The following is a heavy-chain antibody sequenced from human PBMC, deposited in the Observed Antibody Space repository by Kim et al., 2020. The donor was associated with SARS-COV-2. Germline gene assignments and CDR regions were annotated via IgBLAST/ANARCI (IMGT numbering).Heavy chain of an antibody. CDR3: LGGVPADLVLG. J-gene: IGHJ4*02. CDR1: GGSISSSSYY. Sequence: SETLSLTCTVSGGSISSSSYYWGWIRQPPGKGLEWIGSIYYSGSTYYNPSLKSRVTISVDTSKNQFSLKLSSVTAADTAVYYCLGGVPADLVLGWGQGTLVTVSS. D-gene: IGHD2-2*01. V-gene: IGHV4-39*01. CDR2: IYYSGST.